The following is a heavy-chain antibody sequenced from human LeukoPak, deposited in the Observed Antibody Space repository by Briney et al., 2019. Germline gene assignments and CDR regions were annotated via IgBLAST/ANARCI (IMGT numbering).Heavy chain of an antibody. CDR3: ARDYRRYGDYDLFVSPTYGMDV. CDR2: IIPILGIA. J-gene: IGHJ6*02. D-gene: IGHD4-17*01. Sequence: ASVKVSCKASGGTFSSYAISWVRQAPGQGLEWMGRIIPILGIANYAQKFQGRVTITADKSTSTAYMELSSLRSEDTAVYYCARDYRRYGDYDLFVSPTYGMDVWGQGTTVTVSS. V-gene: IGHV1-69*04. CDR1: GGTFSSYA.